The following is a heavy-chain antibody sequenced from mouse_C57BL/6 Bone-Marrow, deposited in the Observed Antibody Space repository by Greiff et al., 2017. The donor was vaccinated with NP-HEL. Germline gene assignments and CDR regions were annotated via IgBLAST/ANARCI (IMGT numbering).Heavy chain of an antibody. CDR1: GYSITSGYY. D-gene: IGHD2-3*01. CDR3: ARDGVYDGYSDY. J-gene: IGHJ2*01. Sequence: DVKLVESGPGLVKPSQSLSLTCSVTGYSITSGYYWNWIRQFPGNKLECMGYISYDGSNNYNPSLKNRTSITRDTSKNQFFLKLNSVTTEDTATYYCARDGVYDGYSDYWGQGTTLTVSS. CDR2: ISYDGSN. V-gene: IGHV3-6*01.